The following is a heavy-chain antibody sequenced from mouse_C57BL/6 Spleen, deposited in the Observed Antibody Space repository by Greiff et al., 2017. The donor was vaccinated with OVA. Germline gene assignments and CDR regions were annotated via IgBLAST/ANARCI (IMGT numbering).Heavy chain of an antibody. CDR2: IWSGGST. CDR3: ARLINTVYYAMDY. CDR1: GFSLTSYG. V-gene: IGHV2-2*01. J-gene: IGHJ4*01. Sequence: VKLVESGPGLVQPSQSLSITCTVSGFSLTSYGVHWVRQSPGKGLEWLGVIWSGGSTDYNAAFISRLSISKDNSKSQVFFKMNSLQADDTAIYYCARLINTVYYAMDYWGQGTSVTVSS. D-gene: IGHD1-1*01.